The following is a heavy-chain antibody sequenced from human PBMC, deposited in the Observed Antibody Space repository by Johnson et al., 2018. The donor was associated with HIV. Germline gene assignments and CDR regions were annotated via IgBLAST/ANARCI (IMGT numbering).Heavy chain of an antibody. V-gene: IGHV3-30*02. J-gene: IGHJ3*02. CDR1: RFTFSNYD. CDR2: IRYDGSNK. Sequence: QMQLVESGGGVVQPGGSLRLSCAASRFTFSNYDMHWVRQAPGKGLEWVAFIRYDGSNKYYADSVKGRFTVSRDNSKNTLYLQMNSLRGEDTAVYYCAKDSMGFNWNQFEAFDMWGQGTMVTVSS. D-gene: IGHD1-20*01. CDR3: AKDSMGFNWNQFEAFDM.